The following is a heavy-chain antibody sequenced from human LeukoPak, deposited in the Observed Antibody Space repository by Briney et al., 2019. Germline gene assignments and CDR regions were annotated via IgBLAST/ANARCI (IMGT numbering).Heavy chain of an antibody. CDR1: GYSLTSYW. D-gene: IGHD5-12*01. CDR3: ARLSGYAYFDY. V-gene: IGHV5-51*01. Sequence: GESLKISCKGSGYSLTSYWIGWVRPMPGKGPEWMGIYYPGDSDTRYSPSFQGQVTISADKSISTAYLQWSSLKASDTAMYYCARLSGYAYFDYWGQGTLVTVSS. CDR2: YYPGDSDT. J-gene: IGHJ4*02.